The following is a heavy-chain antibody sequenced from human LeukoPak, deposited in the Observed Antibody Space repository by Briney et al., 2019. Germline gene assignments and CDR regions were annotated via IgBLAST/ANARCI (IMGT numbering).Heavy chain of an antibody. CDR1: GXTFSTYP. J-gene: IGHJ6*02. CDR2: IFANGYIT. Sequence: GGSLRLSCSASGXTFSTYPMHWVRQAPGKGLEYVSTIFANGYITSYAASVKGRFTTSRDNSMNTLYLQMSSLTPEDTAVYYCVKSPSDGLDVWGQGATVTVSS. CDR3: VKSPSDGLDV. V-gene: IGHV3-64D*09.